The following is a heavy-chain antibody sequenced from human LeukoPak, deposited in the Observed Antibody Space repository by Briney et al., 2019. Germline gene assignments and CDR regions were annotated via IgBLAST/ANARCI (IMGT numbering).Heavy chain of an antibody. D-gene: IGHD3-3*02. CDR3: ARDKIPNRVHFVYFDY. J-gene: IGHJ4*02. CDR2: ISSSSSYI. V-gene: IGHV3-21*01. CDR1: GFTFSSYS. Sequence: PGGSLRLSCAASGFTFSSYSMNWVRQAPGKGLEWVSSISSSSSYIYYADSVKGRFTISRDNAKNSLYLQMNSLRAEDTAVYYCARDKIPNRVHFVYFDYWGQGTLVTVSP.